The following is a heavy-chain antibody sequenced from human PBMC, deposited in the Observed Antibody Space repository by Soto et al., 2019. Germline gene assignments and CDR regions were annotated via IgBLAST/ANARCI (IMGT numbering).Heavy chain of an antibody. J-gene: IGHJ6*02. V-gene: IGHV4-34*01. CDR3: ATNLYYDILTGLYYYGMDV. Sequence: SETLSLTCAVYGGSFSGYYWSWIRQPPGKGLEWIGEINHSGSTNYNPSLKSRVTISVDTSKNQFSLKLSSVTAADTAVYYCATNLYYDILTGLYYYGMDVWGQGTTVTVSS. D-gene: IGHD3-9*01. CDR2: INHSGST. CDR1: GGSFSGYY.